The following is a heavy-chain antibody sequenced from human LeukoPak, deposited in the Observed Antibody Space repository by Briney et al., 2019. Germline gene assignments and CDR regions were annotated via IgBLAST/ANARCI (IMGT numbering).Heavy chain of an antibody. CDR1: GFTFSNAW. J-gene: IGHJ4*02. CDR2: IKSKPDGGTT. V-gene: IGHV3-15*01. D-gene: IGHD4-11*01. CDR3: ARGEQKATVTGLDS. Sequence: GGSLRLSCAASGFTFSNAWMSWVRQAPGKGLEWVDRIKSKPDGGTTEYTAPVKGRFTISRDNAENSLYLQMNGLRVEDTAVYFCARGEQKATVTGLDSWGQGTLVTVSS.